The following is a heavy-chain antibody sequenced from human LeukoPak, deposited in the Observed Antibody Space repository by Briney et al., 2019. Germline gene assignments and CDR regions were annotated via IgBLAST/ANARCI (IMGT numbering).Heavy chain of an antibody. D-gene: IGHD3-22*01. J-gene: IGHJ4*02. V-gene: IGHV1-18*01. CDR3: ARWGGYYYDSSGYFDY. Sequence: ASVKVSCKASGYTFTSYGISWVRQAPGQGLEWMGWISAYNGNTNYAQKLQGRVTMTTDTSTSTAYMELSSLRSEDTAVYYCARWGGYYYDSSGYFDYWGQGTLVTVSS. CDR2: ISAYNGNT. CDR1: GYTFTSYG.